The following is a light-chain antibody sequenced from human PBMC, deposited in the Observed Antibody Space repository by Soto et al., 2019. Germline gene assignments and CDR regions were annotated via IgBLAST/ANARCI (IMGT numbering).Light chain of an antibody. J-gene: IGKJ1*01. CDR2: GVS. Sequence: DVQMTQSPSSLSASVGDRVTITCRASQGISNSLAWYQQRPGRVPKLLIYGVSNLQSEVPSRFSGSGSGTDFTLTISSLQPEDVATYYCQKYDSAARTFGQGTKVDIK. CDR1: QGISNS. V-gene: IGKV1-27*01. CDR3: QKYDSAART.